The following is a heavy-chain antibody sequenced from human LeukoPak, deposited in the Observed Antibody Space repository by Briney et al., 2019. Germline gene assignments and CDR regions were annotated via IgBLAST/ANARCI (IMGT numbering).Heavy chain of an antibody. D-gene: IGHD3-10*01. J-gene: IGHJ3*01. CDR3: ARGGLVRGSINSFIAFDV. CDR2: TYYRSRWYY. Sequence: SQTLSLTCAISGDSVSRTDGGWNWIRQSPSRGLEWLGRTYYRSRWYYDDALSVESRISIKPDTSKNQLTLQLNSVTPEDTALYFCARGGLVRGSINSFIAFDVWGQGIMVTVSS. CDR1: GDSVSRTDGG. V-gene: IGHV6-1*01.